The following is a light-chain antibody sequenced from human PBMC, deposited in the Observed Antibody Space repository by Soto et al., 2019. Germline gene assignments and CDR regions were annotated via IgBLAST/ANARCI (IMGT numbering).Light chain of an antibody. V-gene: IGKV1-39*01. CDR1: HSIGTY. CDR3: QQSYSTSWT. Sequence: DIQMTQSPSSLSASVGDRITITCRASHSIGTYVNWHQQKPGKAPMLLIYGASNLQSGVPSRFSGSGSGIDFTLTISSLQPEDFATYYCQQSYSTSWTFGHGTKVEIK. CDR2: GAS. J-gene: IGKJ1*01.